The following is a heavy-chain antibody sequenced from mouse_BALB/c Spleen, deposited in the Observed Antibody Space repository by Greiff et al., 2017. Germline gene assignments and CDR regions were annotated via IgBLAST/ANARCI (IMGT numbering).Heavy chain of an antibody. CDR2: IYPGSGNT. D-gene: IGHD2-2*01. Sequence: QVQLQQSGAELARPGASVKLSCKASGYTFTDYYINWVKQRTGQGLEWIGEIYPGSGNTYYNEKFKGKATLTADKSSSTAYMQLSSLTSEDSAVYFCARGGGYGNYYAMDYWGQGTSVTVSS. CDR3: ARGGGYGNYYAMDY. CDR1: GYTFTDYY. J-gene: IGHJ4*01. V-gene: IGHV1-77*01.